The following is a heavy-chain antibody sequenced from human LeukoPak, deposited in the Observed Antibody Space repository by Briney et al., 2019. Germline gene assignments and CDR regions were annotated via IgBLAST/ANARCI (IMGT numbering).Heavy chain of an antibody. V-gene: IGHV4-59*01. CDR3: ARAPRPGHHNSWYDY. CDR1: GGSISSSY. D-gene: IGHD6-13*01. Sequence: TSETLSLTCTVSGGSISSSYWTWIRQSPGKGLEWIGSISNSGSTNYNPSLKSRVTISGDTSKNQFSLKLTSVTAADTAVYHCARAPRPGHHNSWYDYWGQGTLVTVSS. J-gene: IGHJ4*02. CDR2: ISNSGST.